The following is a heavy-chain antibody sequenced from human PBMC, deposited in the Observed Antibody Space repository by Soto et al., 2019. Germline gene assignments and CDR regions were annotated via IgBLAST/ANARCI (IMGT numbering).Heavy chain of an antibody. CDR3: ARRRGATATGGAFDP. CDR2: TFWNDDK. CDR1: GFSLSTSGEG. D-gene: IGHD4-17*01. J-gene: IGHJ5*02. V-gene: IGHV2-5*01. Sequence: QITLKESGPTLVEPTQTLTLACSFSGFSLSTSGEGVGWIRQPPGKALEGLAVTFWNDDKRYSPSLRSRLTITKDSSKNEVVLTMTNMDPVDTATYYCARRRGATATGGAFDPWGQGTLVTVSS.